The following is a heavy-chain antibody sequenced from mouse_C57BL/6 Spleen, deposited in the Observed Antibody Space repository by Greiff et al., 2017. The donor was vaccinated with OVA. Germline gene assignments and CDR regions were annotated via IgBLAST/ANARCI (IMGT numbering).Heavy chain of an antibody. V-gene: IGHV5-17*01. CDR1: GFTFSDYG. CDR3: ARTGRYAMDY. CDR2: ISSGSSTI. J-gene: IGHJ4*01. Sequence: EVKLVESGGGLVKPGGSLKLSCAASGFTFSDYGMHWVRQAPEKGLEWVAYISSGSSTIYYAETVKGRFTISRDNATNTLFLKMTCLRSEDTAMDYCARTGRYAMDYWGQGTSVTVSS. D-gene: IGHD4-1*01.